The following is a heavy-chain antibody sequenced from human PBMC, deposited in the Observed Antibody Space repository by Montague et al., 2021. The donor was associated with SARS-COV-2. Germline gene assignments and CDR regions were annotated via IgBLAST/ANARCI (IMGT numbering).Heavy chain of an antibody. CDR2: IKQDGSEK. J-gene: IGHJ6*02. Sequence: SLRLSCAASGFTFSSYWMSWVRQAPGKGLEWVANIKQDGSEKYYVDSVKGRFTISRDNAKNSLYLQMNSLRAEDTAVYYCARGEYYYDSSGYYTGSWPRLRVDYYGMDVWGQGTTVTVSS. V-gene: IGHV3-7*01. CDR3: ARGEYYYDSSGYYTGSWPRLRVDYYGMDV. D-gene: IGHD3-22*01. CDR1: GFTFSSYW.